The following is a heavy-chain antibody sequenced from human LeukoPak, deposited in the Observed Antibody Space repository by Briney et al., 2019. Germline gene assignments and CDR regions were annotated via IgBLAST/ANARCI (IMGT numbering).Heavy chain of an antibody. CDR2: ISAYNGNT. D-gene: IGHD2-2*01. V-gene: IGHV1-18*01. J-gene: IGHJ6*02. Sequence: ASVKVSCKASGYTFTSYGISWVRQAPGQGLEWMGWISAYNGNTNYAQKLQGRVTMTTDTSTSTAYVELRSLRSDDTAVYYCARLSRDIVVVPAASQYYYYYGMDVWGQGTTVTVSS. CDR1: GYTFTSYG. CDR3: ARLSRDIVVVPAASQYYYYYGMDV.